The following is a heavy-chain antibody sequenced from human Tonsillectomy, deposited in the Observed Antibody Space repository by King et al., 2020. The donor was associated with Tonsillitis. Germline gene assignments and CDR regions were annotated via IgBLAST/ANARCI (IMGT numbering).Heavy chain of an antibody. CDR3: AKDAIPCTHGTCYRANWFDS. D-gene: IGHD2-8*01. V-gene: IGHV3-23*04. CDR2: ITGSGDST. CDR1: GFTFSTYA. Sequence: VQLVESGGALVQPGGSLRLSCAVSGFTFSTYAMSWVRQAPGKGLEWVSAITGSGDSTYYADSVKGRFTISRDTSKNTIYLQMKSLRAEDTAVYYCAKDAIPCTHGTCYRANWFDSGGQGTLVTVSS. J-gene: IGHJ5*01.